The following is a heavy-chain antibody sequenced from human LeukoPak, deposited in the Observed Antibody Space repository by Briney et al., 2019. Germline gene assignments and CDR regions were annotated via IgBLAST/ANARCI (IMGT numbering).Heavy chain of an antibody. V-gene: IGHV3-23*01. CDR2: ISGSGGST. Sequence: PGGSLRLSCAASGFTFSSYAMSWVRQAPGKGLEWVSAISGSGGSTYYADSVKGRFTISRDNAKNSLYLQMNSLRAEDTAVYYCARDGSITMIVVVPDAFDIWGQGTMVTVSS. J-gene: IGHJ3*02. D-gene: IGHD3-22*01. CDR3: ARDGSITMIVVVPDAFDI. CDR1: GFTFSSYA.